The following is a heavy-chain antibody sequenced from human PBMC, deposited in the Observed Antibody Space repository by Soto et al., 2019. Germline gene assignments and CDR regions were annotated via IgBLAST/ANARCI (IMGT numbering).Heavy chain of an antibody. CDR2: IYQSGST. CDR1: GCPLSSSAYS. J-gene: IGHJ3*02. Sequence: QMHLQESGSGLVKPSQTLSLTCAVSGCPLSSSAYSLSWVRQPPGKGLEWIGFIYQSGSTYYNPSLKSRVTMSLDRPKNQFSLKLSSVTAADTAVYYCARELLFYDSDGFSWDDAFDIWGQGTMVTVSS. D-gene: IGHD3-22*01. V-gene: IGHV4-30-2*01. CDR3: ARELLFYDSDGFSWDDAFDI.